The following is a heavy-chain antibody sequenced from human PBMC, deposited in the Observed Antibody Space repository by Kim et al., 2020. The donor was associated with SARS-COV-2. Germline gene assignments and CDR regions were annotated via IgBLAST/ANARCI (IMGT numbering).Heavy chain of an antibody. D-gene: IGHD3-10*01. Sequence: PETLSLTCTVPGGSISSSSYYWGWIRQPPGKGLEWLGSIYYSGSTYYNPSLKSRVTISVDTSKNQFSLKLSSVTAADTAVYYCASVLRWFGEKHAFDIWGQGKMVNVSS. CDR1: GGSISSSSYY. V-gene: IGHV4-39*01. CDR3: ASVLRWFGEKHAFDI. J-gene: IGHJ3*02. CDR2: IYYSGST.